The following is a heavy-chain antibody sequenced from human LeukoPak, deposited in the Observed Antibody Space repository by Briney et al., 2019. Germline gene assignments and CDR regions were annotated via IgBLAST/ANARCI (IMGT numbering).Heavy chain of an antibody. CDR3: AKDLSSSSSLDY. V-gene: IGHV3-30*18. Sequence: GGSLRLSCAASGFTFSSYGMHWVRQAPGKGLEWVAVISYDGSNKYYADSVKGRFTISRDNSKNTLYLQMNSLRAEGTAVYYCAKDLSSSSSLDYWGQGTLVTVSS. CDR2: ISYDGSNK. J-gene: IGHJ4*02. CDR1: GFTFSSYG. D-gene: IGHD6-6*01.